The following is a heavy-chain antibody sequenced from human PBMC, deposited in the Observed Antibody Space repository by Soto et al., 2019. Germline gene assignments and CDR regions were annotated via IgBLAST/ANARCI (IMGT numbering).Heavy chain of an antibody. CDR1: GGTFN. CDR3: ARGSGADAFDI. V-gene: IGHV1-69*06. CDR2: FITVIDTA. J-gene: IGHJ3*02. Sequence: QVQLVQSGAAVKKPGSSVKVSCKVSGGTFNIRWVRQAPGQGLEWMGGFITVIDTANYARKFQGRVIISADRTTNTVYMEMMSLTLEDTAVYYCARGSGADAFDIWGQGTMVTVSS. D-gene: IGHD7-27*01.